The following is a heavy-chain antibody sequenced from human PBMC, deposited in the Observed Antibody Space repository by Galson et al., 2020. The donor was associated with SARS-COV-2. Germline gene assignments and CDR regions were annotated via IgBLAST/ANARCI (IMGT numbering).Heavy chain of an antibody. D-gene: IGHD3-22*01. CDR3: ARDDLYDSSGYPYWYFDL. CDR1: GGSISSYY. CDR2: IYTSGST. Sequence: SETLSLTCTVSGGSISSYYWSWIRQPAGKGLEWIGRIYTSGSTNYNPSLKSRVTMSVDTSKNQFSLKLSSVTAADTAVYYCARDDLYDSSGYPYWYFDLLGRGTLVTVSS. J-gene: IGHJ2*01. V-gene: IGHV4-4*07.